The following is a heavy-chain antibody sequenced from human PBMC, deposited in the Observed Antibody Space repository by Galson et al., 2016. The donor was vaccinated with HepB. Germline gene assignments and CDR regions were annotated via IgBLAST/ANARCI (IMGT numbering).Heavy chain of an antibody. CDR1: GYTFTSYG. Sequence: SVKVSCKASGYTFTSYGFTWVRQAPGQGLEWMVWISAYNGNTNHAQKLQGRVTMTTDTSTSTVYMELRSLRSDDTAVYYCARGGSQGGMDVWGLGTTVTVSS. D-gene: IGHD1-26*01. J-gene: IGHJ6*02. CDR3: ARGGSQGGMDV. CDR2: ISAYNGNT. V-gene: IGHV1-18*01.